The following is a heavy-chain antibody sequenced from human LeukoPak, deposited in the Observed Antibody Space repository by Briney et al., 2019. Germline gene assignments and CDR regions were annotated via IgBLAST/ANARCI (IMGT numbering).Heavy chain of an antibody. V-gene: IGHV3-23*01. D-gene: IGHD2-2*01. CDR2: ISGSGGST. CDR1: GFTFSRYA. J-gene: IGHJ4*02. Sequence: GGSLRLSCAASGFTFSRYAMTWVRQAPGKGLEWVSAISGSGGSTYYADAVKGRFTISRDNSKNTLYLQINSLRAEDTAVYYCAKDVEEVPADLDYWGQGTLVIVSS. CDR3: AKDVEEVPADLDY.